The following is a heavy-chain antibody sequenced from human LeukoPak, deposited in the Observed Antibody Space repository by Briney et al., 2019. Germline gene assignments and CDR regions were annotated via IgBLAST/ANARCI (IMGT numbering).Heavy chain of an antibody. J-gene: IGHJ4*02. CDR2: INPSGGST. Sequence: ASMKVSCKASGYTFTSYYIHWVGHAPGQGLGWMGIINPSGGSTSYAQKFQGRVTMTRDTSTSTVYMELSSLRSEDTAVYYCARDRERDYDSSGPAGASYYFDYWGQGTLVTVSS. V-gene: IGHV1-46*01. CDR1: GYTFTSYY. CDR3: ARDRERDYDSSGPAGASYYFDY. D-gene: IGHD3-22*01.